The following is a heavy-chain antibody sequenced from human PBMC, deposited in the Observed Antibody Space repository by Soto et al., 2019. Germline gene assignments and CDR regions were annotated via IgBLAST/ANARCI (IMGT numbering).Heavy chain of an antibody. CDR3: ARDRSRYDSSGYAYRDFDY. V-gene: IGHV4-31*03. CDR1: GGSISSGGYY. CDR2: IYYSGST. J-gene: IGHJ4*02. D-gene: IGHD3-22*01. Sequence: QVQLQESGPGLVKPSQTLSLTCTVSGGSISSGGYYWSWIRQHPGKGLEWIGYIYYSGSTYYNPSLKSRVTISVDTSKNQFSLKLSSVTAADTAVYYCARDRSRYDSSGYAYRDFDYWGQGTLVTVSS.